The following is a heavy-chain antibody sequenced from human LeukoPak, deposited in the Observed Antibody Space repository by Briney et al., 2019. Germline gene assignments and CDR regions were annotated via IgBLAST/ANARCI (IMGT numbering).Heavy chain of an antibody. V-gene: IGHV3-7*01. J-gene: IGHJ5*02. CDR1: GFTFSSYW. D-gene: IGHD3-22*01. CDR3: ARDYYDSSGNFDP. CDR2: IKQDGSEK. Sequence: PGGSLRLSCAASGFTFSSYWMSWVRQAPGKGLEWVANIKQDGSEKYYVDSVKGRFTISRDNAKNSLYLQMNSLRAEDTAVYYCARDYYDSSGNFDPWGQGTLVTVSS.